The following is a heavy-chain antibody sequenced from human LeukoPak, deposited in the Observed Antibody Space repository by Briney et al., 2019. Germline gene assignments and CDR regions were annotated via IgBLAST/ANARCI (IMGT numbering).Heavy chain of an antibody. D-gene: IGHD6-19*01. CDR3: ARAPIAVAGTGGFDY. CDR1: GGSISSSSYY. CDR2: IYYSGST. Sequence: SETLSLTCTVSGGSISSSSYYWGWIRQPPGKGLEWIGSIYYSGSTYYNPSLKSRVTISVDTSKNQFSLTVSSVTAADTAVYYCARAPIAVAGTGGFDYWGQGTLVTVSS. V-gene: IGHV4-39*01. J-gene: IGHJ4*02.